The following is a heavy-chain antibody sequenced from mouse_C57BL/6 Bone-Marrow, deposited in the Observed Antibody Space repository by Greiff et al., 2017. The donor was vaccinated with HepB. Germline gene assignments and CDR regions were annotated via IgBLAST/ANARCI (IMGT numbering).Heavy chain of an antibody. V-gene: IGHV1-47*01. Sequence: QVQLQQSGAELVKPGASVKMSCKASGYTFTTYPIEWMKQNHGKSLEWIGNFHPYNDDTKYNEKFKGKATLTVEKSSSTVYLELSRLTSDDSAVYYCARNGDYDYGLYWYFDVWGTGTTVTVSS. CDR2: FHPYNDDT. CDR3: ARNGDYDYGLYWYFDV. J-gene: IGHJ1*03. CDR1: GYTFTTYP. D-gene: IGHD2-4*01.